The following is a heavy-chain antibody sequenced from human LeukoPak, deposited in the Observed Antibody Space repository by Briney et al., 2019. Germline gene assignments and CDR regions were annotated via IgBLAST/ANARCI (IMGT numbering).Heavy chain of an antibody. D-gene: IGHD6-19*01. V-gene: IGHV1-2*02. CDR3: ASTESSGWWYFDY. CDR1: GYTLTGYY. CDR2: INPNSGGT. J-gene: IGHJ4*02. Sequence: ASVKVSCKASGYTLTGYYMHWVRQAPGQGLEWMGWINPNSGGTNYAQKFQGRVTMTRDTSISTAYMELSRLRSDDTAVYYCASTESSGWWYFDYWGQGTLVTVSS.